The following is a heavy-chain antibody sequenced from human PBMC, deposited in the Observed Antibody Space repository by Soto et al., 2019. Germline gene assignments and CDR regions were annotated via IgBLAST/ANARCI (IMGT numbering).Heavy chain of an antibody. CDR2: IYYAGST. CDR1: GGSMISYY. J-gene: IGHJ4*02. D-gene: IGHD7-27*01. CDR3: AKNWNWGSLVH. Sequence: PSETLSLTCTVSGGSMISYYWSWIRQPPGRGLEWIGFIYYAGSTKYNPSLNSRVTIPVDTSKNQFSLTVTSVTAADTAVYYCAKNWNWGSLVHWGQGTLVTVSS. V-gene: IGHV4-59*08.